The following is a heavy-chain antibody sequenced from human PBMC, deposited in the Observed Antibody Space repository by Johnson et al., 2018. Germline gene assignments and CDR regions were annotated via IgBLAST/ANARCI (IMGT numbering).Heavy chain of an antibody. CDR3: AKDIRGPPDYYYYYMDV. V-gene: IGHV3-23*04. CDR2: ISGYSTNT. CDR1: GFTFNTYA. J-gene: IGHJ6*03. D-gene: IGHD1-14*01. Sequence: VQLVESGGGSVQPGGSLRLSCAASGFTFNTYAMAWVRQAPGKGLEWVSGISGYSTNTFHAGSVKGRFTISRDDSKNTLYLQMNSLRGDDTAVYYCAKDIRGPPDYYYYYMDVWGKGTTVTVSS.